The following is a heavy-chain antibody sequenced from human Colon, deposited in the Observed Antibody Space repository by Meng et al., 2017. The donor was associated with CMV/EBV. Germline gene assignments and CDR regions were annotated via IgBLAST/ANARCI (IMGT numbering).Heavy chain of an antibody. V-gene: IGHV1-24*01. CDR3: ATSPNYYDSSYDAFDI. CDR2: FDPEDGET. Sequence: ASVTVSCKASVYTFTSYGISWVRQAPGKGLEWMGGFDPEDGETIYAQKFQGRVTMTEDTSTDTAYMELSSLRSEDTAVYYCATSPNYYDSSYDAFDIWGQGTMVTVSS. J-gene: IGHJ3*02. D-gene: IGHD3-22*01. CDR1: VYTFTSYG.